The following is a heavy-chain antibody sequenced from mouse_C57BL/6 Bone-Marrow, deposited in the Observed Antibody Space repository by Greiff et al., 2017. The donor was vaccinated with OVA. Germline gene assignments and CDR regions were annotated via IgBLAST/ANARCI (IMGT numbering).Heavy chain of an antibody. J-gene: IGHJ2*01. CDR2: IYPRSGNT. D-gene: IGHD3-3*01. V-gene: IGHV1-81*01. Sequence: VQLQQSGAELARPGASVKLSCKASGYTFTSYGISWVKQRTGQGLEWIGEIYPRSGNTHYNEKFKGKATLTADKSSSTAYMELRSLTSEDSAVYFCARRGWGEDYWGQGTTLTVSS. CDR3: ARRGWGEDY. CDR1: GYTFTSYG.